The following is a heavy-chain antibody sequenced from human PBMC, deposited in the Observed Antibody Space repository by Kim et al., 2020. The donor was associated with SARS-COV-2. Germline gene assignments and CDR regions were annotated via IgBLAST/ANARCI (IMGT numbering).Heavy chain of an antibody. CDR1: GFTFSNYN. CDR3: AKRMGYHGSGYMDV. Sequence: GGSLRLSCAASGFTFSNYNMNWVRQAPGKGLEWVSAISNDATGTFDADSVKGRFTISRDNSKNMLYLQMNSLRAEDTAVYYCAKRMGYHGSGYMDVWGPGTTVTVSS. CDR2: ISNDATGT. J-gene: IGHJ6*02. V-gene: IGHV3-23*01. D-gene: IGHD3-10*01.